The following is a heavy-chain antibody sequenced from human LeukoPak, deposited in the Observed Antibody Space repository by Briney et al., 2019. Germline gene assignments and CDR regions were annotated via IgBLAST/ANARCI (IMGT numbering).Heavy chain of an antibody. CDR3: ARIGYSSSSEDY. J-gene: IGHJ4*02. V-gene: IGHV3-7*01. CDR2: INQDGSVK. Sequence: GGSLRLSCAASGFIFSNYWMSWVRQAPGKGLEWVANINQDGSVKYYADSVKGRFTVSRDNTKNSVYLQMNSPRAEDTAVYFCARIGYSSSSEDYWGQGTLVTVSS. D-gene: IGHD6-6*01. CDR1: GFIFSNYW.